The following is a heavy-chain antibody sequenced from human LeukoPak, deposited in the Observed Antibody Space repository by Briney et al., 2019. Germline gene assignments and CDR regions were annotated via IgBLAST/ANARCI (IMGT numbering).Heavy chain of an antibody. Sequence: MSSETLSLTCTVPGVSIFSYYWNWIRQPPGQGLEWIGYIHYSGTTNYNPSLKSRVSISIDTSKSQFSLKLTSATAADTAKYYCATGRSIRYFDYWGQGTLLSVSS. D-gene: IGHD3-9*01. CDR1: GVSIFSYY. CDR3: ATGRSIRYFDY. V-gene: IGHV4-59*08. CDR2: IHYSGTT. J-gene: IGHJ4*02.